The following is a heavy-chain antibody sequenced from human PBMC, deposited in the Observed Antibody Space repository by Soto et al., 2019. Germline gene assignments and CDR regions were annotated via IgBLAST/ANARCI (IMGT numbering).Heavy chain of an antibody. CDR2: INPSGGST. Sequence: GASVKVSCKASGYTFTSYYMHWVRQAPGQGLEWMGIINPSGGSTSYAQKFQGRVTMTRDTSTSTVYMELSSLRSEDTAVYYCARDYDILTGPILDFNWFDPWGQGTLVTVSS. CDR1: GYTFTSYY. D-gene: IGHD3-9*01. CDR3: ARDYDILTGPILDFNWFDP. J-gene: IGHJ5*02. V-gene: IGHV1-46*03.